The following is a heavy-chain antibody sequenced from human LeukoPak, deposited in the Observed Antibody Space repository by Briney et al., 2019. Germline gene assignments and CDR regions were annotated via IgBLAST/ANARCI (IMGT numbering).Heavy chain of an antibody. CDR3: ASSMITWGGVISNWFDP. D-gene: IGHD3-16*01. CDR2: IYYSGST. J-gene: IGHJ5*01. V-gene: IGHV4-59*08. Sequence: SETLSLTCVVSGGSISSYYWSWIRQPPGKGLEWIGYIYYSGSTNYNPSLKSRVTISVDTSKNQFSLKMSSVTAADTAVYYCASSMITWGGVISNWFDPGGQGTLVTVSS. CDR1: GGSISSYY.